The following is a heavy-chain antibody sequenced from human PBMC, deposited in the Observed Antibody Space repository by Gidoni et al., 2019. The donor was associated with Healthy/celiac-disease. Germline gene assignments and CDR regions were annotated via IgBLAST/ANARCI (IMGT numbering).Heavy chain of an antibody. CDR2: INHSGST. V-gene: IGHV4-34*01. CDR3: ARDRRAYYCSSTSCYNYYYGMDV. D-gene: IGHD2-2*02. J-gene: IGHJ6*02. CDR1: GGSFSGYY. Sequence: QVQLQQWGAGLLKPSETLSLTCAVYGGSFSGYYWSWLRQPPGKGLEWIGEINHSGSTNYNPSLKSRVTISVDTSKNQFSLKLSSVTAADTAVYYCARDRRAYYCSSTSCYNYYYGMDVWGQGTTVTVSS.